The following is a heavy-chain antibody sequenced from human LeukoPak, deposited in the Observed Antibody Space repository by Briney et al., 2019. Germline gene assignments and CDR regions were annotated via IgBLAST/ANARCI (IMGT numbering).Heavy chain of an antibody. CDR2: INSDGSST. D-gene: IGHD3-3*01. V-gene: IGHV3-74*01. Sequence: GGSLRLSCEASGFTFSSYWMHWVRQAPGKGLVWVSRINSDGSSTSYADSVKGRFTISRDNAKSTLYLQMNSLRVEDTAVYYCSASADHWGQGTLVTVSS. CDR1: GFTFSSYW. CDR3: SASADH. J-gene: IGHJ4*02.